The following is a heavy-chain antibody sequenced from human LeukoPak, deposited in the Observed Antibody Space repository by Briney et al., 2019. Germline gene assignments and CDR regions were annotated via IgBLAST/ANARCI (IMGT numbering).Heavy chain of an antibody. CDR1: GGSISSNNYY. Sequence: TSETLSLTCTVSGGSISSNNYYWGWIRQPPGKGLEWIGSIYYSGSTYYNPSLKSRVTISVDTSKNQFSLKLSSVTAADTAVYYCVNSSPGGGWLVSGNSDYWGQGTLVTVSS. V-gene: IGHV4-39*01. D-gene: IGHD6-19*01. J-gene: IGHJ4*02. CDR2: IYYSGST. CDR3: VNSSPGGGWLVSGNSDY.